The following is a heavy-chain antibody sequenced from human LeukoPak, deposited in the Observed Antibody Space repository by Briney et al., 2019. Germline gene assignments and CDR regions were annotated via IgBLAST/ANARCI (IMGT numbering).Heavy chain of an antibody. J-gene: IGHJ4*02. CDR1: GFTFSNVW. Sequence: PGGSLRLPCAASGFTFSNVWMSWVRQAPGKGLEWVGRIKSKTAGGTTEYGAPVKGRFTISRDDSKNTVYLQMNSLKIEDTAVYYCTAPLRCGSGTQPFDYWGQGTLVTVSS. CDR3: TAPLRCGSGTQPFDY. CDR2: IKSKTAGGTT. D-gene: IGHD6-25*01. V-gene: IGHV3-15*01.